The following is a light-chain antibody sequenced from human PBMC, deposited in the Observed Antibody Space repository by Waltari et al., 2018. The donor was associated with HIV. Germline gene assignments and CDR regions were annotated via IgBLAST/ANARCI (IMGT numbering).Light chain of an antibody. J-gene: IGLJ3*02. CDR1: ALPQNY. Sequence: SYELTQTPSVSVSHGPTATISCSRAALPQNYSSWYGQKPGQAPVLIIYKDIERPSGIPERISGSRSGTGVTLTISDVQAEDEGDYYCQSTDHDGTWVFGGGTKLTV. CDR3: QSTDHDGTWV. CDR2: KDI. V-gene: IGLV3-25*03.